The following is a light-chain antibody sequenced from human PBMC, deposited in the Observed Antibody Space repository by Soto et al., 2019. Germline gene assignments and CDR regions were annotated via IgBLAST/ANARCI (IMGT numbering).Light chain of an antibody. CDR2: GAS. CDR1: QSFSSN. V-gene: IGKV3-15*01. J-gene: IGKJ2*01. CDR3: HQSNNWPPYT. Sequence: EIVMTQSPATLSVSPGERATLSCRASQSFSSNLAWYQQKPGQAPRLLIYGASTRATGIPARFSGSGSGTEFTLTISSLQSEDFALYGGHQSNNWPPYTFGQGTKREI.